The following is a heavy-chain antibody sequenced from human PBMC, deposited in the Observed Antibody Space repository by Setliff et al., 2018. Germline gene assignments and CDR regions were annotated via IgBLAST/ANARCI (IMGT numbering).Heavy chain of an antibody. D-gene: IGHD6-19*01. J-gene: IGHJ4*02. Sequence: GGSLRLSCGASGFTFSTHAMHWVRQAPGKGLEWVAMIWADPNSNTKYYADSVKGRFTIFRDNSRNTLHLQMNSLRAEDTAVYYCAKDQRESTGWFKLFDYWGQGVLVTVSS. CDR3: AKDQRESTGWFKLFDY. V-gene: IGHV3-33*06. CDR2: IWADPNSNTK. CDR1: GFTFSTHA.